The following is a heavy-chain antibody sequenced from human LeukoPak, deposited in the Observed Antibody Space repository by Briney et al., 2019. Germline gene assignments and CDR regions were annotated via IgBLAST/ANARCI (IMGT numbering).Heavy chain of an antibody. J-gene: IGHJ5*02. CDR3: ARGPLRGWFDP. CDR2: IYYTGST. V-gene: IGHV4-61*01. CDR1: GDSVSSGYNY. Sequence: SETLSLTCTVSGDSVSSGYNYWSWIRQPPGKGLEGIGHIYYTGSTNYNPSLKSRVTVSVDTSKNQFSLKLNSVTAADTAVYYCARGPLRGWFDPWGQGTLVTVSS.